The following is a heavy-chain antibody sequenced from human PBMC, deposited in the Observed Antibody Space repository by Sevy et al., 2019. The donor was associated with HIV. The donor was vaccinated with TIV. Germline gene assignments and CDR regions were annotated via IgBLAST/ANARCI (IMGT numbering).Heavy chain of an antibody. V-gene: IGHV3-23*01. D-gene: IGHD2-2*01. CDR3: AKVDVVVPVADYGLDV. Sequence: GGSLRLSCAASGFTFSIYAMSWVRQAPGKGLEWVSSISRSGGSTQYADSVKGRLTISRDNSKSTLFLQMNSLRAEDTAVYYCAKVDVVVPVADYGLDVWGQGTTVTVSS. J-gene: IGHJ6*02. CDR2: ISRSGGST. CDR1: GFTFSIYA.